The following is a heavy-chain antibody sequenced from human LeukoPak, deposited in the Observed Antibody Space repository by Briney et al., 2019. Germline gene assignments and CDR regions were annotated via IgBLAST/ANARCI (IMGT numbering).Heavy chain of an antibody. CDR3: AKVPRKYYDSSGYYGDY. J-gene: IGHJ4*02. Sequence: GGSLRLSCAASGFTFSSYGMHWVRQAPGKGLEWVAVISYDGSNKYYADSVKGRFTISRDNSKNTLYLQMNSLRAEDTAVYYCAKVPRKYYDSSGYYGDYWGQGTLVTVSS. V-gene: IGHV3-30*18. D-gene: IGHD3-22*01. CDR2: ISYDGSNK. CDR1: GFTFSSYG.